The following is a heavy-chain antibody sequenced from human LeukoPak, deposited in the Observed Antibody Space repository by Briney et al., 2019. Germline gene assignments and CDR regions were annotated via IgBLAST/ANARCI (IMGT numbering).Heavy chain of an antibody. Sequence: GASVKVSCKVSGYTLTELSMHWVRQAPGKGLEWMGGFDPEDGETIYAQNFQGRATMTEDTSTDTAFMELSSLRSEDTAVYYCATHIFGVVVAYDYWGQGTLVTVSS. J-gene: IGHJ4*02. D-gene: IGHD3-3*01. CDR2: FDPEDGET. CDR1: GYTLTELS. CDR3: ATHIFGVVVAYDY. V-gene: IGHV1-24*01.